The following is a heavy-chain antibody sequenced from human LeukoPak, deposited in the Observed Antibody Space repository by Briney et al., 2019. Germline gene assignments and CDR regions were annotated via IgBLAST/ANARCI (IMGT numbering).Heavy chain of an antibody. CDR2: IIPIFGTA. J-gene: IGHJ6*03. CDR1: GGTFSSYA. V-gene: IGHV1-69*05. CDR3: ASPAMSQGQDYYYMDV. D-gene: IGHD2-2*01. Sequence: ASVKVSCKASGGTFSSYAISGVRQAPGQGLEWMGGIIPIFGTANYAQKFQGRVTITTDESTSTAYMELSSLRSEDTAVYYCASPAMSQGQDYYYMDVWGKGTTVTVSS.